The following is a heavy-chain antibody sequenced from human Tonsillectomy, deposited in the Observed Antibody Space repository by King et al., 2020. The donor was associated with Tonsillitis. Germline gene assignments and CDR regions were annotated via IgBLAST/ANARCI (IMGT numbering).Heavy chain of an antibody. Sequence: QLQLQESGPGLVKPSETLSLTCTVSGGSISSYYWSWIRQPPGKGLEWIGYIYYSGSTNYNPPLKSRVTILVDTSKNQFSLKLSSVTAADTAVYYCARGGGGIVATIAHWGQGTLVTVSS. CDR1: GGSISSYY. CDR3: ARGGGGIVATIAH. V-gene: IGHV4-59*01. D-gene: IGHD5-12*01. J-gene: IGHJ4*02. CDR2: IYYSGST.